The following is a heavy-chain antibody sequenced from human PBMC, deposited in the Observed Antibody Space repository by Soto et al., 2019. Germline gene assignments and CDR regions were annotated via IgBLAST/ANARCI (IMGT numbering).Heavy chain of an antibody. CDR3: ARNARLSSSWDYYFDY. CDR1: GGTFSSYA. D-gene: IGHD6-13*01. Sequence: SVKVSCKAYGGTFSSYAINWVRQAPGQGLEWMGGIIPIFGTANYAQKFQGRVTITADKSTSTAYMELSSLRSEDTAVYYCARNARLSSSWDYYFDYWGQGTLVTVSS. V-gene: IGHV1-69*06. CDR2: IIPIFGTA. J-gene: IGHJ4*02.